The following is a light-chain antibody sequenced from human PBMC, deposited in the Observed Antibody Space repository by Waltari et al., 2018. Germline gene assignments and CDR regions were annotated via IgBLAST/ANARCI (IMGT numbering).Light chain of an antibody. V-gene: IGLV2-11*01. J-gene: IGLJ1*01. Sequence: QSALTQPRSVSGSPGQSVTISCPGTSSDVGGYNYVSWYQQHPGKAPKLMIYDVSKRPSGVPDRFSGSKSGNTASLTISGLRAEDEADYYCCSYAGSSLYVFGTGTKVTVL. CDR2: DVS. CDR1: SSDVGGYNY. CDR3: CSYAGSSLYV.